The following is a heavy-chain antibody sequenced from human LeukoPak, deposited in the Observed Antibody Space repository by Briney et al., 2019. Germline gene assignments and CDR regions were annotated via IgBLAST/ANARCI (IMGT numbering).Heavy chain of an antibody. CDR3: ARGGYSGYDRDAFDI. J-gene: IGHJ3*02. CDR1: GFTVSSNY. D-gene: IGHD5-12*01. V-gene: IGHV3-53*04. CDR2: IYSDDST. Sequence: PGGSLRLSCAASGFTVSSNYMSWVRQAPGRGLEWVSVIYSDDSTYYADSVKGRFTISRHNSKNTLYLQMNSLRAEDTAVYYCARGGYSGYDRDAFDIWGRGTMVTVSS.